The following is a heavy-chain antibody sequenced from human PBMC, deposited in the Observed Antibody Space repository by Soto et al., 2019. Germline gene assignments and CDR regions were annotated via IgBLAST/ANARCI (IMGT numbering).Heavy chain of an antibody. CDR1: GYTFTSYG. CDR2: ISAYNGNT. J-gene: IGHJ4*02. CDR3: ARVRAAAGSCYFDY. V-gene: IGHV1-18*04. D-gene: IGHD6-13*01. Sequence: ASVKVSCKASGYTFTSYGISWVRQAPGQGLEWLGWISAYNGNTNYAQKLQGRVTMTTDTSTSTAYMELRSLRSDATAVYYCARVRAAAGSCYFDYWGQGTLVTVSS.